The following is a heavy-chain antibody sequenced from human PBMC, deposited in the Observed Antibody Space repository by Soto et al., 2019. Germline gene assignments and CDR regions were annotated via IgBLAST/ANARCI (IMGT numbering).Heavy chain of an antibody. CDR3: AKDTDHAYDF. CDR1: GGTFRSFA. CDR2: IIPLFGTT. V-gene: IGHV1-69*01. J-gene: IGHJ4*02. Sequence: QVQLVQSGAEVKKPGFSVKVSCKASGGTFRSFAFSWVRQAPGHGLEWMGGIIPLFGTTNYAQRFQGRVTITADESTSTAYMELSSLKSEDTAIYYCAKDTDHAYDFWGQGTLVTVSS. D-gene: IGHD3-16*01.